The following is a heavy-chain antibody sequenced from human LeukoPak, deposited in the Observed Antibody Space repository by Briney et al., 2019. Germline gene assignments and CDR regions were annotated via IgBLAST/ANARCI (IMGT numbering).Heavy chain of an antibody. CDR1: GGSISSGGYY. V-gene: IGHV4-30-2*01. CDR2: IYHSGST. CDR3: ARESYGSESVNNWFDP. Sequence: PSETLSLTCTVSGGSISSGGYYWSWLRQPPGKGLEWIGYIYHSGSTYYNPSLKSRVTISVDRSKNQFSLKLSSVTAADTAIYYCARESYGSESVNNWFDPWGQGTLVTVSS. D-gene: IGHD3-10*01. J-gene: IGHJ5*02.